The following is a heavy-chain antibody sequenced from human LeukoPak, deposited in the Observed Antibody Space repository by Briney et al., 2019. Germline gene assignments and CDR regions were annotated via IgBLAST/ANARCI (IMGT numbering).Heavy chain of an antibody. Sequence: SVKVSCKASGGTFSSYAISWVRQAPGQGLEWMGGIIPIFGTANYAQKFQGRVTITADESTSTAYMELSSLRSEDTAVYYCAREQGGVAARPEYYYYMDVWGKGTTVTVSS. CDR2: IIPIFGTA. D-gene: IGHD6-6*01. V-gene: IGHV1-69*13. J-gene: IGHJ6*03. CDR3: AREQGGVAARPEYYYYMDV. CDR1: GGTFSSYA.